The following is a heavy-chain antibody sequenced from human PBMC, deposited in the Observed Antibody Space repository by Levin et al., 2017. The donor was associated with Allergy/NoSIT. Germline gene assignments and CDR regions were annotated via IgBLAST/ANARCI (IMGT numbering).Heavy chain of an antibody. Sequence: SCTVSGDSISRGDFHWTWIRQTPGKGLEWIGYIYESGSTYYNPSLRSRVGMSVDTSKNQFSLKLFSVTAADTAIYYCAREAESVDYYGLDVWGQGTMVTVSS. D-gene: IGHD4-23*01. J-gene: IGHJ6*02. V-gene: IGHV4-30-4*01. CDR3: AREAESVDYYGLDV. CDR1: GDSISRGDFH. CDR2: IYESGST.